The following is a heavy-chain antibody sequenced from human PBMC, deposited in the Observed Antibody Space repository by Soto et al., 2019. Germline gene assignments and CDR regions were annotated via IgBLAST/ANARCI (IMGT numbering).Heavy chain of an antibody. J-gene: IGHJ4*02. CDR3: GRDRRFGDGYNLGLDY. Sequence: QVQLVESGGGVVQPGRSLRLSCTASGFTFSSYTMHWVRQAPGKGLEWVALISFDGNKKYYADSVKDRFTVSRDNSKNTLYVQMNSLRPEDTAVYYCGRDRRFGDGYNLGLDYWGQGTLVTVSS. D-gene: IGHD5-12*01. V-gene: IGHV3-30-3*01. CDR1: GFTFSSYT. CDR2: ISFDGNKK.